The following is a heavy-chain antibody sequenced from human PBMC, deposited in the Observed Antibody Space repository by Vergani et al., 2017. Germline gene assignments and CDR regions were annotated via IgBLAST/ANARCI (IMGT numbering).Heavy chain of an antibody. CDR2: IYYSGST. D-gene: IGHD4-17*01. CDR1: GGSVSSGSYY. CDR3: AREHWAMTTVSTRFDY. Sequence: QVQLQESGPGLVKPSETLSLTCTVSGGSVSSGSYYWSWIRQPAGKGLEWIGYIYYSGSTNYNPSLKSRVTISVDTSKNQFSLKLSSVTAADTAVYYCAREHWAMTTVSTRFDYWGQGTLVTVSS. J-gene: IGHJ4*02. V-gene: IGHV4-61*10.